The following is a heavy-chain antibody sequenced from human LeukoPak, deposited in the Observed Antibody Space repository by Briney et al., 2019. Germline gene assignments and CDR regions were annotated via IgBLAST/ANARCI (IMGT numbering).Heavy chain of an antibody. CDR3: ARSQKYSDYVLRRYFDL. CDR2: INHSGST. Sequence: PSETLSLTCAVYGGSFSGYYWSWIRQPPGKGLEWIGEINHSGSTNYNPSLKSRVTISVDTSKNQFSLKLSSVTAADTAVYYCARSQKYSDYVLRRYFDLWGRGTLVTVSS. V-gene: IGHV4-34*01. D-gene: IGHD4-11*01. CDR1: GGSFSGYY. J-gene: IGHJ2*01.